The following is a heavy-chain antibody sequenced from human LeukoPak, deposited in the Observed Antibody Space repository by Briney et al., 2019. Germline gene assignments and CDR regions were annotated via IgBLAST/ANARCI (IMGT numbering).Heavy chain of an antibody. Sequence: SETLSLTCTVSGYSISSGYYWGWIRQPPGKGLEWIGSIYHSGSTYYNLSLKSRVTISVDTSKNQFSLKLSSVTAADTAVYYCAIIAVAGEWSRGYFDYWGQGTLVTVSS. CDR3: AIIAVAGEWSRGYFDY. CDR2: IYHSGST. CDR1: GYSISSGYY. V-gene: IGHV4-38-2*02. J-gene: IGHJ4*02. D-gene: IGHD6-19*01.